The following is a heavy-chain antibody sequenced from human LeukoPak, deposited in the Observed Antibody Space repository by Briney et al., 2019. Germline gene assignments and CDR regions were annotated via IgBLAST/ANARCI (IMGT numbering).Heavy chain of an antibody. J-gene: IGHJ4*02. CDR1: GFTFSSYG. Sequence: GRSLRLSCAASGFTFSSYGMHWVRQAPGKGLEWVAVISYDGSNKYYADSVKGRFTISRDESKNTLYLQMNSLRAEDTALYYCAKRCRGAAGSCLDYWGQGTLVTVSS. V-gene: IGHV3-30*18. CDR3: AKRCRGAAGSCLDY. CDR2: ISYDGSNK. D-gene: IGHD6-13*01.